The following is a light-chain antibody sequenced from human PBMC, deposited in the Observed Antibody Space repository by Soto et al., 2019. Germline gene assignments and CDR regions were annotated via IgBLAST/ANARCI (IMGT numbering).Light chain of an antibody. Sequence: DIFMTQSPSSLSVSPGEIATLSCRASQSVSSNLAWYQEKPGQAPSLLIYGAFTRATGIPARFSGTGSGTEFTLTISSLQSEDIALYYCQQYNDWPLTFGQGTKVDIK. CDR3: QQYNDWPLT. V-gene: IGKV3-15*01. J-gene: IGKJ1*01. CDR2: GAF. CDR1: QSVSSN.